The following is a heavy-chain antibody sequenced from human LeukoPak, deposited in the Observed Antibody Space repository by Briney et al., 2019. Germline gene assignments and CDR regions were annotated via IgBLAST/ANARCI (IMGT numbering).Heavy chain of an antibody. J-gene: IGHJ4*02. CDR1: GYSISSGYY. V-gene: IGHV4-38-2*02. Sequence: SETLSLTCTVSGYSISSGYYWGWIRQPPGKGLEWIGSIYHSGSTYYNPSLKSRVTISVDTSKNQFSLKLSSVTAADTAVYYCAGRLQFFDYWGQGTLVTVSS. D-gene: IGHD4-11*01. CDR3: AGRLQFFDY. CDR2: IYHSGST.